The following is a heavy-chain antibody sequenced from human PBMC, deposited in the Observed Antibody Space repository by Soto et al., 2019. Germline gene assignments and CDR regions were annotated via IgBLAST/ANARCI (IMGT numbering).Heavy chain of an antibody. D-gene: IGHD2-15*01. J-gene: IGHJ4*02. V-gene: IGHV1-3*01. Sequence: ASVKVSCKDSGYILTSYAVHWVRQAPGQRLEYMGWISAANGNTGSSQRFQGRVTFSRDAAARIAYMELRSLRSDDTAMYYCALSHTGFCSPVDCPGDFAQWGQGTLVTVSS. CDR3: ALSHTGFCSPVDCPGDFAQ. CDR2: ISAANGNT. CDR1: GYILTSYA.